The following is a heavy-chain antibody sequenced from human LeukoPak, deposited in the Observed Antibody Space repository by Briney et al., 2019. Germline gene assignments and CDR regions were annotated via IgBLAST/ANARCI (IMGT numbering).Heavy chain of an antibody. CDR3: ARPNYYGSESYSFDY. J-gene: IGHJ4*02. V-gene: IGHV1-46*01. D-gene: IGHD3-10*01. CDR1: GYTFTTYF. CDR2: INPSGGST. Sequence: ASVKVSCKASGYTFTTYFIHWVRQAPGQGLEWMGVINPSGGSTSYAQNFQGRLTMTRDRSTSTVYMELSSLRSEDTALYYCARPNYYGSESYSFDYWGQGTLVTVSS.